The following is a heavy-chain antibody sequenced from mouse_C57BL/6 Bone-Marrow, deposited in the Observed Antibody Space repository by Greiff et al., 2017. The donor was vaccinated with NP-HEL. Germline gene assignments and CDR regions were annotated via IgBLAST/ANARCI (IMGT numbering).Heavy chain of an antibody. CDR3: ARGKLRDYYAMDY. D-gene: IGHD1-1*01. Sequence: EVKLMESGPGLVKPSQTVFLTCTVTGISITTGNYRWSWIRQFPGNKLEWIGYIYYSGTITYNPSLTSRTTITRDTPKNQFFLEMNSLTAEDTDTYYCARGKLRDYYAMDYWGQGTSVTVSS. CDR2: IYYSGTI. CDR1: GISITTGNYR. J-gene: IGHJ4*01. V-gene: IGHV3-5*01.